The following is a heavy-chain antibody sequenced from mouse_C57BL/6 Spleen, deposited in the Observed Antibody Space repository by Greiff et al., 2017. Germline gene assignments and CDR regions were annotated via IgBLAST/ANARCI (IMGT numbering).Heavy chain of an antibody. J-gene: IGHJ2*01. V-gene: IGHV3-6*01. CDR3: ARDDHFDY. CDR2: ISYDGSN. CDR1: GYSITSGYY. Sequence: EVQLQQSGPGLVKPSQSLSLTCSVTGYSITSGYYWNWIRQFPGNKLEWMGYISYDGSNNYNPSLKNRISITRDTSKNQFFLKLNSVTTEDTATYYCARDDHFDYWGQGTTLTVSS.